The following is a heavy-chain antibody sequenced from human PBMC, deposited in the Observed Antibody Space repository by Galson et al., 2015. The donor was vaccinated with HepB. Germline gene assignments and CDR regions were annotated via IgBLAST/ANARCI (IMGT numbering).Heavy chain of an antibody. CDR3: ARDQAVAGTRMSYYFDY. D-gene: IGHD6-19*01. J-gene: IGHJ4*02. CDR2: ISSSSSTI. V-gene: IGHV3-11*04. Sequence: LSLTCSVSGGSISSYYWSWIRQPPGKGLEWVSYISSSSSTIYYADSVKGRFTISRDNAKNSLYLQMNSLRAEDTAVYYCARDQAVAGTRMSYYFDYWGQGTLVTVSS. CDR1: GGSISSYY.